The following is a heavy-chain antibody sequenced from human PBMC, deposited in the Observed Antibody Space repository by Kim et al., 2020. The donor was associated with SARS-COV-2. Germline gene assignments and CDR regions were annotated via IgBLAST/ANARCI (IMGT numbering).Heavy chain of an antibody. Sequence: VKGRFTISRDNAKNSLYLQMNSLRAEDTAVYFCARLRYYDSGNYYSHFDYWGQGTLVTVSS. J-gene: IGHJ4*02. D-gene: IGHD3-22*01. CDR3: ARLRYYDSGNYYSHFDY. V-gene: IGHV3-11*06.